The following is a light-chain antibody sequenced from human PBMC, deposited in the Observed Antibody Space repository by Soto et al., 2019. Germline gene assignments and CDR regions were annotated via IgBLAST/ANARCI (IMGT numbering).Light chain of an antibody. Sequence: QSVLTQPPSVSGAPGQRVTISCTGSSSNIGAGYDVHWYQQLPGTAPKLLITGNSNRHSGVPDRFSGSKSGTSASLAITGLQAEDEADYYCQSYDSSLSGWVFGGGTKLPVL. V-gene: IGLV1-40*01. CDR1: SSNIGAGYD. CDR2: GNS. J-gene: IGLJ3*02. CDR3: QSYDSSLSGWV.